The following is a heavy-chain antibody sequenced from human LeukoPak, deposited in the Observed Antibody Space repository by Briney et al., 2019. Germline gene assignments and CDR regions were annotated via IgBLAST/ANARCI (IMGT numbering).Heavy chain of an antibody. CDR2: INPNTGVT. Sequence: ASVKVSCKASGYTFSGHYLHWVRQAPGQGLEWMGRINPNTGVTQYTENFQGRVTMTGDTSISTAYMELSSLRSEDTAVYYCARDRGETQPFDYWGQGTLVTVSS. V-gene: IGHV1-2*06. CDR1: GYTFSGHY. D-gene: IGHD3-10*01. CDR3: ARDRGETQPFDY. J-gene: IGHJ4*02.